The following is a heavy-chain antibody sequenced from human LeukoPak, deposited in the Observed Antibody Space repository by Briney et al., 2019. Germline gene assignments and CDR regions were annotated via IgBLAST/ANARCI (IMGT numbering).Heavy chain of an antibody. D-gene: IGHD4-17*01. CDR1: GFTFSSYD. J-gene: IGHJ4*02. CDR3: ARDPYYGDYVV. V-gene: IGHV3-48*03. Sequence: GGSLRLSCAASGFTFSSYDMNWVRQAPGKGLEWVSYIGSSGSTIYYADSVKGRFTISRDNAKNSLYLQMNSLRAEDTAVYYCARDPYYGDYVVWGQGTLVTVSS. CDR2: IGSSGSTI.